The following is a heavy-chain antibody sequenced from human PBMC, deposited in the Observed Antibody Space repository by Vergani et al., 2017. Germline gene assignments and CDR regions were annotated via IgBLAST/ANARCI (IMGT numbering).Heavy chain of an antibody. CDR3: ARGSLRGYGVPYYYYYGMDV. CDR1: GYTFTGYY. J-gene: IGHJ6*02. CDR2: INPNSGGT. Sequence: QVQLVQSGAEVKKPGASVKVSCKASGYTFTGYYMHWVRQAPGQGLEWMGWINPNSGGTNYAQKFQGRVTMTRDTSISTAYMELSRLRSDDTAVYYCARGSLRGYGVPYYYYYGMDVWGQGTTVTVSS. V-gene: IGHV1-2*02. D-gene: IGHD3-16*01.